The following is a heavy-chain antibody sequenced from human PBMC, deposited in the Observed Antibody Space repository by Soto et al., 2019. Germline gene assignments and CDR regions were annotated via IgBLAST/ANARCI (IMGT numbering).Heavy chain of an antibody. CDR2: ISRDGNAI. D-gene: IGHD1-1*01. J-gene: IGHJ5*02. CDR1: GFTFSDYY. Sequence: GGSLRLSCAASGFTFSDYYMGWIRQAPGKGLEWLAYISRDGNAIFYADSVNGRSTISRDNAKNSLFLQMDDLRAEDTGMFFCARGAEMSTLTKWFDPWGQGTLVTVSS. CDR3: ARGAEMSTLTKWFDP. V-gene: IGHV3-11*01.